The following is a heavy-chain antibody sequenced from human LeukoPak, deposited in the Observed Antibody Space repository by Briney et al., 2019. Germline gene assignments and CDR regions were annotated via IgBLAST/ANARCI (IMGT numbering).Heavy chain of an antibody. D-gene: IGHD6-19*01. CDR2: IYPGDSDT. J-gene: IGHJ4*02. Sequence: GESLKISCQGSGYSFTRNWIGWVRQMPGKGLEWMGIIYPGDSDTRYSPSFQGQFTISADKSISTAYLQWSSLKASDTAMYYCASLTVYSSGWSHDYWGQGTLVTVSS. V-gene: IGHV5-51*01. CDR3: ASLTVYSSGWSHDY. CDR1: GYSFTRNW.